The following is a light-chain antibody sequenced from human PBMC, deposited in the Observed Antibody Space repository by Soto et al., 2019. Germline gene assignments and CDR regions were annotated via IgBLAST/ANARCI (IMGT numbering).Light chain of an antibody. Sequence: AIQMTQSPSSLSASVGDRVTITCRASQGIRNDLGWYQQKPGKAPKLLIYSASSLQSGVPSRFSGSGTGTDFTLTISSLQPEDFATYYCLQDYNYPLTFGGGTKVEIK. CDR1: QGIRND. CDR2: SAS. J-gene: IGKJ4*01. CDR3: LQDYNYPLT. V-gene: IGKV1-6*01.